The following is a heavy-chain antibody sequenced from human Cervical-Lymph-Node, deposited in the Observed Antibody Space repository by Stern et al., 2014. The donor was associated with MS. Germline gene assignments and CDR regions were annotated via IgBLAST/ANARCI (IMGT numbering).Heavy chain of an antibody. J-gene: IGHJ4*02. CDR2: ITGYNGNT. V-gene: IGHV1-18*01. CDR1: GYTFTTYG. CDR3: ARALRGGSYSVDY. Sequence: QVQLVQSGAEVKKPGASVTVSCKASGYTFTTYGITWVRQAPGKGLEGMGWITGYNGNTNSAQKLQGRVTMTTDTSTNTAYMDLRSLRSDDTAVYYCARALRGGSYSVDYWGQGTLVTVSS. D-gene: IGHD3-10*01.